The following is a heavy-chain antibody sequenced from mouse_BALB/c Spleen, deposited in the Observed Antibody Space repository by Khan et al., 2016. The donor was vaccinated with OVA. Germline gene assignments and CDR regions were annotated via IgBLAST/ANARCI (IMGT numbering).Heavy chain of an antibody. J-gene: IGHJ3*01. CDR3: GRGGYGGLAY. CDR2: MFPGDGST. V-gene: IGHV1-85*01. CDR1: GYTFTSYD. D-gene: IGHD2-14*01. Sequence: QVRLQQSGAELVKPGASVKLSCKASGYTFTSYDINWVRQRPEQGLEWIGWMFPGDGSTKYNENFKGKATLTTDKSSSTAYMQLSRLTSEDSGAYFCGRGGYGGLAYWGQGTLVTVSA.